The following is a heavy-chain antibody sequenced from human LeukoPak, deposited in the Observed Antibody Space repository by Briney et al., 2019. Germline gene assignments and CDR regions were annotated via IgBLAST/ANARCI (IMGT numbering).Heavy chain of an antibody. J-gene: IGHJ3*02. Sequence: SETLSLTCAVYGGSFSGYYWSWIRQPPGKGLEWIGEINHSGSTNYNPSLKSRVTISVDTSKNQFSLKLSSVTAADTAVYYCASRARHKDAFDIWGQGTMVTVSS. CDR3: ASRARHKDAFDI. V-gene: IGHV4-34*01. CDR2: INHSGST. CDR1: GGSFSGYY.